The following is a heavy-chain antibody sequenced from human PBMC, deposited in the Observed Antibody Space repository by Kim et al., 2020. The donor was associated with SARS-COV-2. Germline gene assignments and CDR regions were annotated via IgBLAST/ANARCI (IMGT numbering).Heavy chain of an antibody. CDR3: ARESTYYDSSGYPRGYYYGMDV. D-gene: IGHD3-22*01. J-gene: IGHJ6*02. CDR1: GYTFTSYA. Sequence: ASVKVSCKASGYTFTSYAMNWVRQAPGQGLEWMGWINTNTGNPTYAQGFTGRFVFSLDTSVSTAYLQISSLKAEDTAVYYCARESTYYDSSGYPRGYYYGMDVWGQGTTVTVSS. CDR2: INTNTGNP. V-gene: IGHV7-4-1*02.